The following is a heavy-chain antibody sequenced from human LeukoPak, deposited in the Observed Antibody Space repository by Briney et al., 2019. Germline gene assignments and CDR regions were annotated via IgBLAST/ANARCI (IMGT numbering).Heavy chain of an antibody. V-gene: IGHV3-21*01. CDR2: ISSSSSYI. D-gene: IGHD2-15*01. CDR3: ARVDCSGGSCYSPFDY. CDR1: GFTFSSYS. J-gene: IGHJ4*02. Sequence: GGSLRLSCAASGFTFSSYSMNWVRQAPGKGLEWVSSISSSSSYIYYADSVKGRFTISRDNAKNSLYLQMNSLRAEDTAVYYCARVDCSGGSCYSPFDYWGQGTLVTVPS.